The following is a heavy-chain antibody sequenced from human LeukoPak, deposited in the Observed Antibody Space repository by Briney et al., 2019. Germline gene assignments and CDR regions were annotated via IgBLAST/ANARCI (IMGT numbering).Heavy chain of an antibody. CDR1: GGSISSYY. CDR2: IYTSGNT. D-gene: IGHD2-21*02. V-gene: IGHV4-4*07. J-gene: IGHJ4*02. Sequence: PSETLSLTCTVTGGSISSYYWSWIRQPAGKGLEWIGRIYTSGNTNYNPSLKSGVTMSVDTSKNQLSLKLSSVTAADTAVYYCARAQYCGGDCYSYDYWGQGTLVTVSS. CDR3: ARAQYCGGDCYSYDY.